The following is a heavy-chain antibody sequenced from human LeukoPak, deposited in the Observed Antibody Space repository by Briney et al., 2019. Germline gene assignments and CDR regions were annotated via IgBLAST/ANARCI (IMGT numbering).Heavy chain of an antibody. CDR3: ARDLNPTYCSGGSCYSIDAFDM. CDR1: GFTFSSYG. CDR2: IRYDGSNK. V-gene: IGHV3-30*02. J-gene: IGHJ3*02. D-gene: IGHD2-15*01. Sequence: GGSLSLSCAASGFTFSSYGMHWVRQAPGKGLEWVAFIRYDGSNKYYADSVKGRFTISRDNSKNTLYLQMNSLRAEDTAVYYCARDLNPTYCSGGSCYSIDAFDMWGQGTMVTVSS.